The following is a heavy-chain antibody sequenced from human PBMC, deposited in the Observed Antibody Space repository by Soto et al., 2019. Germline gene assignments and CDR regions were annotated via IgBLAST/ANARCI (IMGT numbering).Heavy chain of an antibody. CDR1: AYTFTSYG. D-gene: IGHD2-15*01. CDR3: ASDSPTPRE. Sequence: QVQLVQSGAEVKKPGASVKVSCKPSAYTFTSYGISWVRQATGQGLEWMGWISAYNGNTNKAQKLAGRVTMTTETTTSTAYMELRSLRSDDSAVYSCASDSPTPREWGLGTLGTASS. V-gene: IGHV1-18*01. J-gene: IGHJ4*02. CDR2: ISAYNGNT.